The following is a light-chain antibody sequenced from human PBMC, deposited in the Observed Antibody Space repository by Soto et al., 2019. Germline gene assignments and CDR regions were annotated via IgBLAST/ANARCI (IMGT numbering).Light chain of an antibody. V-gene: IGKV1-5*01. CDR2: DAS. J-gene: IGKJ1*01. CDR1: QSINDW. CDR3: LRYNAFSQT. Sequence: IQMTQSPSTLSASVGDRVTITCRASQSINDWLAWYQQKPGKAPKVLIYDASSLQSGVPSRFSGSGSGTEFTLTIDSLQPDDVATYYCLRYNAFSQTFGQGTKVEI.